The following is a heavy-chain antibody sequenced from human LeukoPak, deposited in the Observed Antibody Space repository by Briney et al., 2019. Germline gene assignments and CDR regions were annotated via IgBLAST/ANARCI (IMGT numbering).Heavy chain of an antibody. CDR2: ISNNGDHT. Sequence: GGSLRLSCSASGFSFSICSMHWVRQAPGRGLEYVSAISNNGDHTNYTDSVKGRFTISRDNSKNTLYLQMSSLRAEDTSEYYCVKATVTSSYFDYFDSWGQGTRVTVSS. CDR1: GFSFSICS. D-gene: IGHD4-17*01. V-gene: IGHV3-64D*09. CDR3: VKATVTSSYFDYFDS. J-gene: IGHJ4*02.